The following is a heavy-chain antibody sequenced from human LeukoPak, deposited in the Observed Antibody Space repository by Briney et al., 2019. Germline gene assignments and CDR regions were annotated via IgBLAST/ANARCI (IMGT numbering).Heavy chain of an antibody. CDR1: GASPY. Sequence: KTSETLSLTCTVSGASPYWTWIRQPPGRGLEWVGYIYSTTGTTNSNPSLKSRVTMSLDTSKKHLSLKLSAVTAADTAVYYCARGYGWFGPWGQGILVIVYS. V-gene: IGHV4-4*09. CDR3: ARGYGWFGP. CDR2: IYSTTGTT. D-gene: IGHD3-10*01. J-gene: IGHJ5*02.